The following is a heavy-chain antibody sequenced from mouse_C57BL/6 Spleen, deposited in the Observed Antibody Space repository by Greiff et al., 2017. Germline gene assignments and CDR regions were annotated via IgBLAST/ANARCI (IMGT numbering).Heavy chain of an antibody. J-gene: IGHJ2*01. CDR2: IYPGNSDT. Sequence: VQLQQSGPVLARPGASVKMSCKTSGYSFTSYWMHWVQQRPGQGLEWIGDIYPGNSDTSYNQKFKGKAKLTAVTYASTAYIERISLTTEDSAVYYCTSSDYCDYWGQGTTLTVSS. D-gene: IGHD3-1*01. CDR1: GYSFTSYW. CDR3: TSSDYCDY. V-gene: IGHV1-5*01.